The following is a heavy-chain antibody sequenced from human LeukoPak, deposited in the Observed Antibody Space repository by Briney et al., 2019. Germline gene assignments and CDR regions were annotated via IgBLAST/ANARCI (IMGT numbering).Heavy chain of an antibody. J-gene: IGHJ4*02. CDR3: AKNFGSGNYRSFDY. Sequence: PGGSLRLSCAASGFTFSSNAMSWVRRSPGKGLEWVSVISSSGSSSYYADSVKGRFTISRDNSKNTLYLQMNSLRAEDTATYYCAKNFGSGNYRSFDYWGQGTLVTVSS. V-gene: IGHV3-23*01. CDR2: ISSSGSSS. D-gene: IGHD3-10*01. CDR1: GFTFSSNA.